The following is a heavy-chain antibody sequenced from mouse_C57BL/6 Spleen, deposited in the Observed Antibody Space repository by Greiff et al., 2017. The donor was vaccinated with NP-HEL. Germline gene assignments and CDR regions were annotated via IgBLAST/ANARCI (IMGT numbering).Heavy chain of an antibody. J-gene: IGHJ4*01. CDR2: ISGGGGNP. CDR3: ARGGNYGGNYYAMDY. CDR1: GFTFRSYT. D-gene: IGHD2-1*01. V-gene: IGHV5-9*01. Sequence: DVQLVESGGGLVKPGGSLKLSCAASGFTFRSYTMSWFRQTPEKRLESVATISGGGGNPYSPDSVTGRFTISRNKAKNTLYLQMSSLRSEDTALYYCARGGNYGGNYYAMDYWGQGTSVTVSS.